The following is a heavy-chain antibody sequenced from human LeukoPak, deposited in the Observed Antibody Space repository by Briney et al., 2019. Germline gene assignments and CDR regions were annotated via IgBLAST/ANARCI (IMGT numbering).Heavy chain of an antibody. CDR2: IYYSGST. D-gene: IGHD6-19*01. J-gene: IGHJ4*02. V-gene: IGHV4-61*01. Sequence: SETLSLTCTVSGGSISSSSYYWSWIRQPPGKGLEWIGYIYYSGSTNYNPSLKSRVTISVDTSKNQFSLKLSSVTAADTAVYYCARTLYSSGWYPFDYWGQGTLVTVSS. CDR1: GGSISSSSYY. CDR3: ARTLYSSGWYPFDY.